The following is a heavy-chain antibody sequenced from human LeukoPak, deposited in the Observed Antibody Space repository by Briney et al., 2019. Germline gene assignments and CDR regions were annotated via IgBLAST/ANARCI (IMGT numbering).Heavy chain of an antibody. CDR1: GYTFTSYY. CDR3: AREGSYNWFDP. CDR2: INPSGGST. Sequence: ASVKVSCKASGYTFTSYYMHWVRQAPGQGLEWMGIINPSGGSTSYAQKFQGRVTMTRDMSTSTVYMELSSLGSEDTAVYYCAREGSYNWFDPWGQGTLVTVSS. V-gene: IGHV1-46*01. J-gene: IGHJ5*02.